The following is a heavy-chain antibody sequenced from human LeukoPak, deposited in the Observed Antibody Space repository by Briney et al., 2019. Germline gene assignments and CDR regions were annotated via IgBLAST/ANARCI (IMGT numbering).Heavy chain of an antibody. J-gene: IGHJ6*02. CDR1: GYSFTSYW. CDR2: IYPGDSDT. V-gene: IGHV5-51*01. CDR3: ARRGFYCSSTSCYNGYYYGMDV. Sequence: GESLKISCKGSGYSFTSYWIGWVRQMPGKGLEWMGIIYPGDSDTGYSPSFQGQVTISADKSISTAYLQWSSLKASDTAMYYCARRGFYCSSTSCYNGYYYGMDVWGQGTTVTVSS. D-gene: IGHD2-2*02.